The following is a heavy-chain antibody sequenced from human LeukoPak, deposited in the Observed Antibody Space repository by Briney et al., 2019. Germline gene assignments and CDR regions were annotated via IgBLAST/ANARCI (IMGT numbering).Heavy chain of an antibody. Sequence: SETLSLTCTVSGGSLSSYYWSWIRQPAGKRLEWIGRIYTSGSTNYNPSLKSRVTMSVDTSKNQFSLKLSSVTAADTAVYYCARDRHIVVVTARRGNWFDPWGQGTLVTVSS. V-gene: IGHV4-4*07. J-gene: IGHJ5*02. CDR1: GGSLSSYY. CDR2: IYTSGST. CDR3: ARDRHIVVVTARRGNWFDP. D-gene: IGHD2-21*02.